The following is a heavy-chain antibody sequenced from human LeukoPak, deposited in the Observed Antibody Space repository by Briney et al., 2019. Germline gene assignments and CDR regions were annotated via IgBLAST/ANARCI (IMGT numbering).Heavy chain of an antibody. CDR2: ISSSSSYI. Sequence: GGSLRLSCAASGFTLSSYAMNWVRQAPGKGLEWVSSISSSSSYIYYADSVKGRFTVSRDNSKNTLYLQMTSLGAEDTAVYYCAKKRTYYDSWSGFAMDYWGQGALVTVSS. D-gene: IGHD3-3*01. V-gene: IGHV3-21*04. CDR3: AKKRTYYDSWSGFAMDY. J-gene: IGHJ4*02. CDR1: GFTLSSYA.